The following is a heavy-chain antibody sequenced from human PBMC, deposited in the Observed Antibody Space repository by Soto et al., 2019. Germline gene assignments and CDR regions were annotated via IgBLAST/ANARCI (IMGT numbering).Heavy chain of an antibody. J-gene: IGHJ3*01. CDR3: AHRGPGRRDAFDV. CDR1: GFSLSTSGVG. V-gene: IGHV2-5*02. Sequence: QITLKESGPTLVKPTQTLTLTCTFSGFSLSTSGVGVGWIRQPPGKDLEWLALIYWDDDQRYRPSLQSRIIITKDTSKNQVVLTLTNMDPVDSATYYCAHRGPGRRDAFDVWGQGTMVTVAS. CDR2: IYWDDDQ. D-gene: IGHD2-15*01.